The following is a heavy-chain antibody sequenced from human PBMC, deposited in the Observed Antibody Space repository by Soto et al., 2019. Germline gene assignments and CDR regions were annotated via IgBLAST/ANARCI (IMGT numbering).Heavy chain of an antibody. CDR2: IWYDGSEK. J-gene: IGHJ6*02. V-gene: IGHV3-33*01. CDR1: GFTFSSYA. CDR3: ARGSGNRASGRYYGLDV. D-gene: IGHD3-10*01. Sequence: QVHLVESGGGVVQPGGSLRLSCAASGFTFSSYAMHWVRQAPGKGLEWVAVIWYDGSEKYYADSVKGRFSISRDKSKNTLYLQVDGLRVEDTAVYYCARGSGNRASGRYYGLDVWGQGTTVPVSS.